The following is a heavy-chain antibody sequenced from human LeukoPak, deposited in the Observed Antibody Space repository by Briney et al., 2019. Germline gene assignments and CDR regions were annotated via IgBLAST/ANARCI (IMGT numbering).Heavy chain of an antibody. CDR3: VRDQKPGWYPDY. V-gene: IGHV3-11*06. D-gene: IGHD6-19*01. CDR1: GSTFSDYY. CDR2: ISGSSTFT. J-gene: IGHJ4*02. Sequence: GGSLRLSCAASGSTFSDYYMNWIRQAPGKGLEWVSYISGSSTFTNYADSVKGRFTISRDNAKNSLYLQMNSLRAEDTAVYYCVRDQKPGWYPDYWGQGTLVTVSS.